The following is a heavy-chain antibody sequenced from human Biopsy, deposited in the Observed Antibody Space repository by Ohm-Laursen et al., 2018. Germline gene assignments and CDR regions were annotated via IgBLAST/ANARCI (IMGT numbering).Heavy chain of an antibody. V-gene: IGHV3-74*03. J-gene: IGHJ6*02. CDR2: INKDGSTL. CDR1: GSTFSSYW. Sequence: GSLRLSCSASGSTFSSYWMNWVRQVPGKGLVWVATINKDGSTLQYVDSVRGRFTISRDNAKNTLHLQMNSLRADDTAIYYCAKDLHNYGMDVWGQGTTVTVSS. CDR3: AKDLHNYGMDV.